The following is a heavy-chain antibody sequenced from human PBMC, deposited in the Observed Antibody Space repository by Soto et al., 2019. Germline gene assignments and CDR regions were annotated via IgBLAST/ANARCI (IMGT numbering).Heavy chain of an antibody. Sequence: QVQLVESGGGVVQPGRSLRLSCAASGFTFSSYGMHWVRQAPGKGLEWVAVIWYDGSNKYYADSVKGRFTISRDNSKNTLYLPMNSLRAEDTAVYYCARDSYGVDYWGHGTLVTVSS. D-gene: IGHD1-26*01. CDR2: IWYDGSNK. J-gene: IGHJ4*01. CDR1: GFTFSSYG. V-gene: IGHV3-33*01. CDR3: ARDSYGVDY.